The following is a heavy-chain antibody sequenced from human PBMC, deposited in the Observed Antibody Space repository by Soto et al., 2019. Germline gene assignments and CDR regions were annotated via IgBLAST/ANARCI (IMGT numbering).Heavy chain of an antibody. Sequence: GGSLRLSCAASGFTFSDYSINWVRQAPGKGLEWVSSISSSSSYIYYADSVKGRFTVSRDNAKNSLYLQMNSLRAEDTAVYYCARDLDSGSWPHHFDYWGQGTLVTVSS. J-gene: IGHJ4*02. CDR2: ISSSSSYI. CDR1: GFTFSDYS. V-gene: IGHV3-21*04. D-gene: IGHD6-13*01. CDR3: ARDLDSGSWPHHFDY.